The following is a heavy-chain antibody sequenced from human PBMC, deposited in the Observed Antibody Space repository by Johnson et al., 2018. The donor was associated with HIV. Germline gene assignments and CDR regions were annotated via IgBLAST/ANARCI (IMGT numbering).Heavy chain of an antibody. CDR3: VKDMKVREVVTFRAFDI. V-gene: IGHV3-13*01. J-gene: IGHJ3*02. Sequence: MLLVESGGGLVQPGGSLRLSCAASGFTFSSYDIHWVRQAPGKGLESVSPIGPAADTSYPGPVKGRFPASRENAKNSLYLQMNSRRAEDTALYYCVKDMKVREVVTFRAFDIWGQGTMVTVSS. CDR1: GFTFSSYD. D-gene: IGHD4-23*01. CDR2: IGPAADT.